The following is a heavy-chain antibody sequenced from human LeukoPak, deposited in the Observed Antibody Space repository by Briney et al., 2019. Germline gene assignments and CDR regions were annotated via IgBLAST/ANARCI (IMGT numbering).Heavy chain of an antibody. J-gene: IGHJ3*02. CDR3: AKPYLGSALDI. V-gene: IGHV1-2*02. D-gene: IGHD3-16*01. Sequence: ASVNVSCKASGYTFTPYFLHWVRQAPGQGREWMGWINPNSGGTNFAQKFQGRVTMTRDTSITTTYMELSRLRSDDTAVYFCAKPYLGSALDIWGQGTMVTVSS. CDR1: GYTFTPYF. CDR2: INPNSGGT.